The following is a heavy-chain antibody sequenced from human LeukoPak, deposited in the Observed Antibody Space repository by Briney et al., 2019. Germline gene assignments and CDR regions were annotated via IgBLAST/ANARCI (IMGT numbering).Heavy chain of an antibody. V-gene: IGHV4-34*01. D-gene: IGHD3-10*01. CDR1: GGSFNGYY. J-gene: IGHJ4*02. CDR3: ARGGSTPMIIKY. Sequence: SETLSLTCAVYGGSFNGYYWSWVRQPPGKGLEWIGEINNSGVTNYNPSLKSRVTISVDTSKNQFSLNLFSVTAADTAVYYCARGGSTPMIIKYWGQGTLVTVSS. CDR2: INNSGVT.